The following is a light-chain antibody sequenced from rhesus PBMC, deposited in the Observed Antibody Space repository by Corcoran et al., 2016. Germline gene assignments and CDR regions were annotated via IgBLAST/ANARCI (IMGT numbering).Light chain of an antibody. J-gene: IGKJ1*01. V-gene: IGKV3-24*04. CDR2: GAS. CDR1: QSVGSS. Sequence: EIVMTQSPATLSLSPGERATLSCRASQSVGSSLAWYQQKPGQAPRLLLYGASRRATGIPDRFSGTGSGTDFTLTISGLEPEDVAVYYCLQLSNWPRTFGQGTKVEIK. CDR3: LQLSNWPRT.